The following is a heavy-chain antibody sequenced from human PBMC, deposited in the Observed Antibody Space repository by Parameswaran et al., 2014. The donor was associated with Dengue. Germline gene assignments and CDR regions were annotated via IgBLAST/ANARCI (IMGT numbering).Heavy chain of an antibody. V-gene: IGHV3-48*03. CDR3: ASGGWYSSSPRYFAY. J-gene: IGHJ4*02. Sequence: VRQAPGKGLEWVSYISSSGSTIYYADSVKGRFTISRDNAKDSLYLHMNSLRVEDTAVYYCASGGWYSSSPRYFAYWGQGTLVTVSS. CDR2: ISSSGSTI. D-gene: IGHD6-19*01.